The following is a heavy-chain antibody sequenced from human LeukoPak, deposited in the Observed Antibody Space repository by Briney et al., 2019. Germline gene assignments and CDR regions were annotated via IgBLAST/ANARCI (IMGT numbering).Heavy chain of an antibody. CDR2: IIPILGIA. CDR3: GTYDYVWGSYRLLDY. CDR1: GGAFSSYA. V-gene: IGHV1-69*04. D-gene: IGHD3-16*02. Sequence: ASVKVSCKASGGAFSSYAISWVRQAPGQGLEWMGRIIPILGIANYAQKFQGGVTITADKSTSTAYMELSSLRSEDTAVYYCGTYDYVWGSYRLLDYWGQGTLVTVSS. J-gene: IGHJ4*02.